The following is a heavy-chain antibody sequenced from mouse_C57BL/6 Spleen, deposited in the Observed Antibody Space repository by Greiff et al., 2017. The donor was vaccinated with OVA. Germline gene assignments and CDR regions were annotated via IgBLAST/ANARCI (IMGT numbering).Heavy chain of an antibody. CDR1: GYTFTSYW. CDR2: IDPSDSYT. D-gene: IGHD1-1*02. J-gene: IGHJ3*01. V-gene: IGHV1-50*01. Sequence: QVQLQQPGAELVKPGASVKLSCKASGYTFTSYWMQWVKQRPGQGLEWIGEIDPSDSYTNYNQKFKGKATLTVDTSSSTAYMQLSSLTSEDSAVYYCARRGGRGEFAYWGQGTLVTVSA. CDR3: ARRGGRGEFAY.